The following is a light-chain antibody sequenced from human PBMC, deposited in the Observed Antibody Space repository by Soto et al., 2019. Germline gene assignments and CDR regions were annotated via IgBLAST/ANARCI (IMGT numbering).Light chain of an antibody. CDR2: EVS. J-gene: IGLJ1*01. V-gene: IGLV2-23*02. Sequence: QSVLTQPASVSGSPGQSITISCTGTSSDVGSYNLVSWYQQHPGKAPKLMIYEVSKRPSGVSDRFSGSKSGNTASLTISGLQAEDEADYYCCSYGSSRTYVFGTGTKVTVL. CDR3: CSYGSSRTYV. CDR1: SSDVGSYNL.